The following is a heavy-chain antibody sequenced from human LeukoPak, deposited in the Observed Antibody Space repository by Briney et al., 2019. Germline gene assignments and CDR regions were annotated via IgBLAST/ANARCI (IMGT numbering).Heavy chain of an antibody. CDR2: ISGSGGST. J-gene: IGHJ4*02. Sequence: GGSLRLSCAASGFTFSSYAMSWVRQAPGKGLEWVSGISGSGGSTYYAESVKGRFTISRDNSKNTVYLQMNSLRAEDTAVYYCAKMPVSYSSGWSNFGYWGQGTLVTVSS. V-gene: IGHV3-23*01. CDR3: AKMPVSYSSGWSNFGY. CDR1: GFTFSSYA. D-gene: IGHD6-19*01.